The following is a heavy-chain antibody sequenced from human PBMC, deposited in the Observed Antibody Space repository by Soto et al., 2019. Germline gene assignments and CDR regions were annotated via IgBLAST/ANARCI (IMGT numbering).Heavy chain of an antibody. D-gene: IGHD3-22*01. V-gene: IGHV4-31*03. Sequence: TLSLTCTVSGGSISSGGYYWSWIRQHPGKGLEWIGYIYYSGSTYYNPSLKGRVTISVDTSKNQFSLKLSSVTAADTAVYYCARVSYYYDSSPLDYWGQGTLVTVSS. CDR3: ARVSYYYDSSPLDY. J-gene: IGHJ4*02. CDR2: IYYSGST. CDR1: GGSISSGGYY.